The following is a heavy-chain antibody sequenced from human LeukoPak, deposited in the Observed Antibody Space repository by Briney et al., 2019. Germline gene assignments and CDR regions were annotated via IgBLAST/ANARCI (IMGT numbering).Heavy chain of an antibody. Sequence: ASVKVSCKASGYTFTSYYMHWVRQAPGQGLGWMGIINPSGGSTSYAQKFQGRVTMTRDTSTSTVYMELSSLRSEDTAVYYCAREYLSKYSSTSCYRGYCGGDSDAFDIWGQGTMVTVSS. CDR3: AREYLSKYSSTSCYRGYCGGDSDAFDI. CDR1: GYTFTSYY. J-gene: IGHJ3*02. V-gene: IGHV1-46*01. D-gene: IGHD2-2*01. CDR2: INPSGGST.